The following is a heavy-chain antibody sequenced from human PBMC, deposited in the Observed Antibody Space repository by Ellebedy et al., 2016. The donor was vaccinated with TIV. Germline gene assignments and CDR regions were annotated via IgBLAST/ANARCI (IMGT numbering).Heavy chain of an antibody. D-gene: IGHD4-17*01. CDR1: GFSFRSYW. CDR3: ARRGGYGDYAVQVNSWFDR. V-gene: IGHV3-7*01. Sequence: GGSLRLSCAASGFSFRSYWMSWVRQVPGKGLEWVANIYQDGSNQYYVDSVKGRFTISIDNAKNSLFLQMNSLRVEDTAVYYCARRGGYGDYAVQVNSWFDRWGRGTLVSVSS. J-gene: IGHJ5*02. CDR2: IYQDGSNQ.